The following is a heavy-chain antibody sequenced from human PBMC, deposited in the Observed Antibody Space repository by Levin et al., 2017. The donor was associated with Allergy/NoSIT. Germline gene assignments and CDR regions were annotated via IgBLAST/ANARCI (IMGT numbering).Heavy chain of an antibody. CDR1: GFTFSSYW. D-gene: IGHD4-23*01. Sequence: GGSLRLSCAASGFTFSSYWMSWVRQAPGKGLEWVANIKQDGSEKYYVDSVKGRFTISRDNAKNSLYLQMNSLRAEDTAVYYCAREYTTVVTLFDYWGQGTLVTVSS. V-gene: IGHV3-7*01. J-gene: IGHJ4*02. CDR2: IKQDGSEK. CDR3: AREYTTVVTLFDY.